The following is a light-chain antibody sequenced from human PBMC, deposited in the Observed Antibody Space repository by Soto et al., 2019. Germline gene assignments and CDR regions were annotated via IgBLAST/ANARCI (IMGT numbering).Light chain of an antibody. CDR3: QSYDSSLSALV. J-gene: IGLJ3*02. Sequence: QPVLTQPPSVSGAPGQRVTISCTGSSSNIGADYDVHWYQQLPGTAPKLLIYGNSNRPSGVPDRFSGSKSGTSASLAITGLQAEDEADYYCQSYDSSLSALVFGGGTQLTVL. V-gene: IGLV1-40*01. CDR2: GNS. CDR1: SSNIGADYD.